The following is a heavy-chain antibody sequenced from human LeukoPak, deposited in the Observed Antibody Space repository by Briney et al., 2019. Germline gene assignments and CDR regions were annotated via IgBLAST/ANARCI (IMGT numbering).Heavy chain of an antibody. J-gene: IGHJ4*02. D-gene: IGHD2-2*01. CDR1: SGSLSGHF. Sequence: SETLSLTCAVYSGSLSGHFWSWIRQPPGKGLEWIGEINSGGRTNYSPSLEARLRLSVDTSKNQFSLKLHSVTAADTALYYCARGKQLPVRGPLDQWGQGTLVTVSS. CDR3: ARGKQLPVRGPLDQ. CDR2: INSGGRT. V-gene: IGHV4-34*01.